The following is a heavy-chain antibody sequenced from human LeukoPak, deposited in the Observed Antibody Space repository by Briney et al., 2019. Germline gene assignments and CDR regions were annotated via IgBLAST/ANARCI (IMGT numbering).Heavy chain of an antibody. Sequence: PGGSLRLSCAASGFTFSSYAMSWVRQAPGKGLERVSAISGSGGSTYYADSVKGRFTISRDNSKNTLYLQMNSLRAEDTAVYYCAKYSSGWYGSDAFDIWGQGTMVTVSS. J-gene: IGHJ3*02. V-gene: IGHV3-23*01. CDR3: AKYSSGWYGSDAFDI. CDR2: ISGSGGST. CDR1: GFTFSSYA. D-gene: IGHD6-19*01.